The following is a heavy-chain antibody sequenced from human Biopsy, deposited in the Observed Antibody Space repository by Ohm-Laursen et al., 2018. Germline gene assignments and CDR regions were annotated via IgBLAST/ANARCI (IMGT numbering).Heavy chain of an antibody. CDR1: GGSIYNFF. Sequence: TLSLTCTVSGGSIYNFFWSWIRQPPGKGLEWIGYIYYSGSTNYNPSLKSRVTISVDRSKNHFSLELSSVTAADTAVYYCARVGVGAPSIDYFDSWGQGALVTVPS. J-gene: IGHJ4*02. V-gene: IGHV4-59*01. D-gene: IGHD1-26*01. CDR2: IYYSGST. CDR3: ARVGVGAPSIDYFDS.